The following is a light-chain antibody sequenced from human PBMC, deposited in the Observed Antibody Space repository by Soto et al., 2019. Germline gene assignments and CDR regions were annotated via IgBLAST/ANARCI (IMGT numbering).Light chain of an antibody. V-gene: IGKV3-11*01. CDR1: QSISSY. J-gene: IGKJ3*01. Sequence: EIVLTQSPATLSLSPGERATLSCRASQSISSYLAWYQQKPDQAPSLLIYDASNRATGIPARFSGSGSGTDFTLTISSLEPEDFAVYYCQQRSTWPFTFGGGTKVDIK. CDR2: DAS. CDR3: QQRSTWPFT.